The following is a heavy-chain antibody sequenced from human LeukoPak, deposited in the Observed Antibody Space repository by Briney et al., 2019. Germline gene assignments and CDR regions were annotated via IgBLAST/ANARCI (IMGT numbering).Heavy chain of an antibody. J-gene: IGHJ4*02. V-gene: IGHV4-59*01. CDR1: GGSISSYY. D-gene: IGHD5-12*01. CDR3: ARDPGSGYEEHFDY. CDR2: IFYTGST. Sequence: PSETLSLTCTVSGGSISSYYRSWIRQPPGKGLEWIGYIFYTGSTNYNPSLKSRVTISVLTSKNRFSLKLSSVTAADTAVYYCARDPGSGYEEHFDYWGQGTLVTVSS.